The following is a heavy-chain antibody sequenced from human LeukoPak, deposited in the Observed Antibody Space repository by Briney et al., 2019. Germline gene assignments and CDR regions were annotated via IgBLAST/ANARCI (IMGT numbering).Heavy chain of an antibody. D-gene: IGHD2/OR15-2a*01. CDR2: INAGNGNT. J-gene: IGHJ6*02. CDR3: ARVIVPTVRGGYYYYGMDV. V-gene: IGHV1-3*01. CDR1: GYTFTSYA. Sequence: ASVKVSCKASGYTFTSYAMHWVRQAPGQRLEWMGWINAGNGNTKYSQKFQGRVTITRDTSASTAYMELSSLRSEDTAVYYCARVIVPTVRGGYYYYGMDVWGQGTTVTVSS.